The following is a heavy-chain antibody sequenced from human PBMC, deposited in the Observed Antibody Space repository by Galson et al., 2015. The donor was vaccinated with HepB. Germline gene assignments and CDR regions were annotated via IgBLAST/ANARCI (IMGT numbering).Heavy chain of an antibody. Sequence: SLRLSCAASGFTFSSYGMHWVRQAPGKGLEWVAVIWYDGSNKYYADSVKGRFTISRDNSKNTLYLQMNSLRAEDTAVYYCARGWDQLPPGYWGQGTLVTVSS. CDR3: ARGWDQLPPGY. CDR2: IWYDGSNK. CDR1: GFTFSSYG. J-gene: IGHJ4*02. V-gene: IGHV3-33*01. D-gene: IGHD2-2*01.